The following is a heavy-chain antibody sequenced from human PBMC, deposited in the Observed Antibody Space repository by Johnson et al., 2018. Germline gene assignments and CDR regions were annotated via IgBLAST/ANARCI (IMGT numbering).Heavy chain of an antibody. V-gene: IGHV3-33*08. CDR3: PRDKSDIGELLNESFDI. D-gene: IGHD3-10*01. J-gene: IGHJ3*02. CDR2: IWYDGSNK. CDR1: GFTFSNYG. Sequence: QVQLVQSGGGVVQPGRSLRLSCAASGFTFSNYGMHWVRQAPGKGLEWVAVIWYDGSNKYYADSVKGRFTISRDNSKNTLYLQMNSLRAEDTAVYYCPRDKSDIGELLNESFDIWGQGTMVTVSS.